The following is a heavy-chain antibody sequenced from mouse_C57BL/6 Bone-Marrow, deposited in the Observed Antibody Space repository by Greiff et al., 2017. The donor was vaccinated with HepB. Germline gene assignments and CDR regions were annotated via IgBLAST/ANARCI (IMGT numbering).Heavy chain of an antibody. CDR2: INPSNGGT. J-gene: IGHJ3*01. Sequence: VQLQQPGAELVKPGASVKLSCKASGYTFTSYWMHWVKQRPGQGLEWIGNINPSNGGTNYNEKFKSKATLTVDKSSSTAYMQLSSLTSEDSAVYYCARGGWLLRGAWFAYWGPGALVTVSA. CDR3: ARGGWLLRGAWFAY. V-gene: IGHV1-53*01. D-gene: IGHD2-3*01. CDR1: GYTFTSYW.